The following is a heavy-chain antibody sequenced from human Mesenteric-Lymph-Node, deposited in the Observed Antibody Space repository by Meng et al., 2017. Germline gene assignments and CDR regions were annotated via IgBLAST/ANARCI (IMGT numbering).Heavy chain of an antibody. CDR3: GGGSCGSDGDCYIIDY. CDR1: GYTFTTNA. Sequence: QVHLVQSGAEVKKSGASVKVSCMASGYTFTTNAIHWVRQAPGQRPEWVGYINPGNGKTKYSQKFQGRVTITRDTSANTAYMDLSSLTSEDTAVYYCGGGSCGSDGDCYIIDYWGQGTLVTVSS. J-gene: IGHJ4*02. V-gene: IGHV1-3*01. D-gene: IGHD2-21*01. CDR2: INPGNGKT.